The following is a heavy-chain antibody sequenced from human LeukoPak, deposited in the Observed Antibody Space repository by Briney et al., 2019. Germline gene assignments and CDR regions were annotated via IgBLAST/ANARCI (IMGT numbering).Heavy chain of an antibody. CDR2: ISSSGSTI. D-gene: IGHD3-10*01. V-gene: IGHV3-48*03. J-gene: IGHJ6*02. Sequence: PGGSLRLSCAASGFTFSSYEMNWVRQAPGKGLEWVSYISSSGSTIYYADSVKGRFTISRDNAKNSLYLQMNSLRAEDTAVYYCARDDEVYYGSVDVWGQGTTVTVSS. CDR1: GFTFSSYE. CDR3: ARDDEVYYGSVDV.